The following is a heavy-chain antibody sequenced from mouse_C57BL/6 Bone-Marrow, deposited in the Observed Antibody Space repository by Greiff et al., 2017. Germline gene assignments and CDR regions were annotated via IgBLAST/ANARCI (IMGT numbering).Heavy chain of an antibody. J-gene: IGHJ4*01. CDR3: ARKQDGYAMDN. CDR2: IYPGSGST. CDR1: GYTFTSYW. V-gene: IGHV1-55*01. D-gene: IGHD2-3*01. Sequence: QVQLKQPGAELVKPGASVKMSCKASGYTFTSYWITWVKQRPGQGLEWIGDIYPGSGSTNYNEKFKSKATLTVDTSSSTANMQLSSLTSEDSAVYYCARKQDGYAMDNWGQGTSVTVSS.